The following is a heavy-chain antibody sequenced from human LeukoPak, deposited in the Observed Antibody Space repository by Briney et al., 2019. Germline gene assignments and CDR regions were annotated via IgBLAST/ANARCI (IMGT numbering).Heavy chain of an antibody. V-gene: IGHV4-34*01. Sequence: SETLSLTCAVYGGSFSGYYWSWIRQPPGKGLEWIGEINHSGSTNYNLSLKSRVTISVDTSKNQFSLKLSSVTAADTAVYYCARGFGLLFDYWGQGTLVTVSS. CDR1: GGSFSGYY. CDR2: INHSGST. D-gene: IGHD3/OR15-3a*01. CDR3: ARGFGLLFDY. J-gene: IGHJ4*02.